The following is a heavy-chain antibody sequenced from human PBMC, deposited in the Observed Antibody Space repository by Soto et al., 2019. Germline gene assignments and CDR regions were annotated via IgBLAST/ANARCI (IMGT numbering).Heavy chain of an antibody. Sequence: EVQLVESGGGLVKTGGSLRLSCAASGFTSSSYSMNWVHPAPGKGLEWVSSISSRRSYTYYADSVKGLFTISRDNAKNSLYLQMNGLRAEDTAVYYCASIGGPNNWCPGTQVTVSS. CDR2: ISSRRSYT. J-gene: IGHJ4*02. D-gene: IGHD3-16*01. CDR1: GFTSSSYS. V-gene: IGHV3-21*01. CDR3: ASIGGPNN.